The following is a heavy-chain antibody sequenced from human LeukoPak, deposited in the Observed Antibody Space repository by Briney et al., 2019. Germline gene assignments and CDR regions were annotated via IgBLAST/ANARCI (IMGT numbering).Heavy chain of an antibody. CDR3: ATRTIFGVVIP. Sequence: GGSLRLSCAASGFTFSSYAMSWVRQAPGKGLEWVSAISGSGGSTYYADSVKGRFTISRDNSKNTLYLQMNSLRAEDTAVYYCATRTIFGVVIPWGQGTLVTVSS. D-gene: IGHD3-3*01. J-gene: IGHJ5*02. CDR2: ISGSGGST. V-gene: IGHV3-23*01. CDR1: GFTFSSYA.